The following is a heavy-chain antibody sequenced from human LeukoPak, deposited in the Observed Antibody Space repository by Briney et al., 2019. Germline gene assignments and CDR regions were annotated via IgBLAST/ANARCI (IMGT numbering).Heavy chain of an antibody. CDR1: GFTFSSYA. D-gene: IGHD4-23*01. Sequence: TGGSLRLSCEASGFTFSSYAMSWVRQAPGKGLEWVSAISGSGGSTYYADSVKGRFTISRDNSKNTLYLQMNSLRAEDTAVYYCAKVRATVVTHDAFDIWGQGTMVTVSS. J-gene: IGHJ3*02. V-gene: IGHV3-23*01. CDR3: AKVRATVVTHDAFDI. CDR2: ISGSGGST.